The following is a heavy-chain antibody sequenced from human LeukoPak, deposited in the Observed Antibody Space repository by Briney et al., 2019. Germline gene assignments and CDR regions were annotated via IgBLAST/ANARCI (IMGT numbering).Heavy chain of an antibody. D-gene: IGHD2-8*02. V-gene: IGHV3-7*01. Sequence: GGSLILSCAASGFTFSSYWMSWVRQAPGKGLEWVANIKQDGSEEYYVDSVKGRFTVSRDDAKNSLYLQMNSLRAEDTAVYYCARDPDCTSDTCYDYWGQGTLVTVSS. CDR1: GFTFSSYW. J-gene: IGHJ4*02. CDR2: IKQDGSEE. CDR3: ARDPDCTSDTCYDY.